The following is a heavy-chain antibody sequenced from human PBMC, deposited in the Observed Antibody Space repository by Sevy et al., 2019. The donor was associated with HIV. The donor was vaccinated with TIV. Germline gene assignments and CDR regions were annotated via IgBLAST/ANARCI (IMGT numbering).Heavy chain of an antibody. Sequence: ASVKVSCKASGYTFTSYDINWVRQATGQGLEWMGWMNPNSGNTGYAQKFQGRVTMTRNTSISTAYMELSSLRSEDTAVYYGASDLTYYYDSSGECAFDIWGQGTMVTVSS. D-gene: IGHD3-22*01. J-gene: IGHJ3*02. CDR1: GYTFTSYD. V-gene: IGHV1-8*01. CDR3: ASDLTYYYDSSGECAFDI. CDR2: MNPNSGNT.